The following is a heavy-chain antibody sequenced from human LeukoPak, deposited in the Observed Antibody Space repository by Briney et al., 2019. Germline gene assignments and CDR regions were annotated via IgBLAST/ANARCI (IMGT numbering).Heavy chain of an antibody. Sequence: GSLRLSCVASGFTFSSYEMIWVRQAPGKGLEWVSYIGRSGSTIYYADSVKGRLTISRDNTKNSLYLQMNSLRAEDTAVYYCARDRDVPAIGMDVWGQGTTVTVSS. J-gene: IGHJ6*02. CDR2: IGRSGSTI. CDR1: GFTFSSYE. V-gene: IGHV3-48*03. CDR3: ARDRDVPAIGMDV.